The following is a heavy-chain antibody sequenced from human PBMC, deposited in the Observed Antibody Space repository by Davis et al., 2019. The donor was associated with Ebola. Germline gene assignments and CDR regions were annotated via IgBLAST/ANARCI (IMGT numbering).Heavy chain of an antibody. J-gene: IGHJ6*02. Sequence: LRLTCTVPGGSIRSGGYYWSWLRQPPGKGLEWIGYIYYSRSTYYNPSLKSRVTISVDTSKNQFSLKLSSVTAADTAVYYCARGAGRDDWFDVWGQGTTVTVSS. D-gene: IGHD3-9*01. CDR2: IYYSRST. CDR1: GGSIRSGGYY. CDR3: ARGAGRDDWFDV. V-gene: IGHV4-31*03.